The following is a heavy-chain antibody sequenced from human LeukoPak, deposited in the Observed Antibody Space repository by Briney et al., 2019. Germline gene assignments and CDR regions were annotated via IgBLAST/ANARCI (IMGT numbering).Heavy chain of an antibody. J-gene: IGHJ6*03. D-gene: IGHD3-10*01. CDR2: IYSGGST. V-gene: IGHV3-66*02. Sequence: GGSLRLSCAASGFTVSSNCMSWVRQAPGKGLEWVSVIYSGGSTYYADSVKGRFTISRDNSKNTLYLQMNSLRAEDTAVYYCARGSVDYYYYYMDVWGKGTTVNVSS. CDR1: GFTVSSNC. CDR3: ARGSVDYYYYYMDV.